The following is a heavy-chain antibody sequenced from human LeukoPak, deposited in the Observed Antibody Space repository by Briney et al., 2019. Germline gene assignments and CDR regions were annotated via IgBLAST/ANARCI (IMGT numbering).Heavy chain of an antibody. Sequence: GGSLRLSCAASGFTFSDYYMSWIRQAPGKGLEWVSAISGSGGSTYYADSVKDRFTISRDNSKNTMYLQMNSLRTEDTAVYYCARRRSSSWGIDYWGQGTLVTVSS. V-gene: IGHV3-66*02. D-gene: IGHD6-13*01. J-gene: IGHJ4*02. CDR3: ARRRSSSWGIDY. CDR1: GFTFSDYY. CDR2: ISGSGGST.